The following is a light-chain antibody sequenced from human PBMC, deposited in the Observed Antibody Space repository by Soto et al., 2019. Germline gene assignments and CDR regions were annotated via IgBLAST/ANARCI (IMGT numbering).Light chain of an antibody. V-gene: IGLV2-14*01. Sequence: QSALTQPASVSGSPGQSITISCTGTSSDVGGYKYVSWYQQHPGKAPKLKIYEVTNRPSGVSNRFSGSKSGNTASLTISGLQAEDEADYYCNSYTRSSTLLFGTGTKLTVL. CDR3: NSYTRSSTLL. CDR1: SSDVGGYKY. J-gene: IGLJ1*01. CDR2: EVT.